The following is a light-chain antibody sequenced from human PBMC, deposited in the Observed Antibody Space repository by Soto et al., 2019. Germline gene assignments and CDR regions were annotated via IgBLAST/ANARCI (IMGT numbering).Light chain of an antibody. J-gene: IGKJ1*01. CDR3: QQYGSLWT. CDR2: AAS. CDR1: QSVSSSY. Sequence: EIVLTQSPGTLSLSPGERATLSCRASQSVSSSYLAWYQQKPGQAPRLLIYAASSSATGIPDRFSGSGSGTDFTLTISRLEPEDFAVYYCQQYGSLWTFGQGTKVEIK. V-gene: IGKV3-20*01.